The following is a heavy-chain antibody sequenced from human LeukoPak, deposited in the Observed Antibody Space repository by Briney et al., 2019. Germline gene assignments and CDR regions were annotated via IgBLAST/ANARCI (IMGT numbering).Heavy chain of an antibody. J-gene: IGHJ4*02. D-gene: IGHD3-3*01. V-gene: IGHV5-51*03. CDR2: IYPGDSDT. Sequence: GEPLNFSGKASESSFTSYRIGWVRQLPGKGLEWMGIIYPGDSDTRNRPSFQGQVTISADKSISTAYLQWSSLKASNTAMYYCAKYDFWSGYYIDYWGQGTLVTVSS. CDR1: ESSFTSYR. CDR3: AKYDFWSGYYIDY.